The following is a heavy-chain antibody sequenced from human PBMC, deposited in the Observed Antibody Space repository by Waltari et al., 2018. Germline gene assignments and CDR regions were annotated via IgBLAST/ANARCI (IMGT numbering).Heavy chain of an antibody. CDR1: GGSISSYY. CDR2: IYYSEST. D-gene: IGHD3-10*01. V-gene: IGHV4-59*01. Sequence: QVQLQESGPGLVKPSETLSLTCTVSGGSISSYYWSWIRQPPGKGLEWIGYIYYSESTNYNPSLKSRVTISVDTSKNQFSLKLSSVTAADTAVYYCARGAGSGSYYYYYMDVWGKGTTVTVSS. J-gene: IGHJ6*03. CDR3: ARGAGSGSYYYYYMDV.